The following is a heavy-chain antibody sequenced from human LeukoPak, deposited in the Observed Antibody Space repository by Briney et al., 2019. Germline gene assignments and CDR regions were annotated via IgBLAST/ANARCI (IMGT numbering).Heavy chain of an antibody. CDR3: ARDFWFGESGTGGYFDY. CDR2: ISGSGGST. Sequence: GGSLRLSCAASGFTFSSYAMSWVRQAPGKGLEWVSAISGSGGSTYYADSVKGRFTISRDNSKNTLYLQMNSLRAEDTAVYYCARDFWFGESGTGGYFDYWGQGTLVTVSS. J-gene: IGHJ4*02. D-gene: IGHD3-10*01. V-gene: IGHV3-23*01. CDR1: GFTFSSYA.